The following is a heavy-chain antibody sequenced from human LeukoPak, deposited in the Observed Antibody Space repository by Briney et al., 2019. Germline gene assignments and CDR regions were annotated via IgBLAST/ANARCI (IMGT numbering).Heavy chain of an antibody. CDR2: ISYDGSNK. V-gene: IGHV3-30-3*01. D-gene: IGHD3-22*01. CDR1: GFTFSSYA. J-gene: IGHJ4*02. Sequence: GRSLRLSCAASGFTFSSYAMHWVRQAPGKGLEWAAVISYDGSNKYYADSVKGRFTISRDNSKNTLYLQMNSLRAEDTAVYYCARGRQGYYDSSGYYPWYFDYWGQGTLVTVSS. CDR3: ARGRQGYYDSSGYYPWYFDY.